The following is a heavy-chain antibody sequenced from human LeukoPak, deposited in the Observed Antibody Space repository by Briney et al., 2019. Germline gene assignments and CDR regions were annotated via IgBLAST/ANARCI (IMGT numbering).Heavy chain of an antibody. V-gene: IGHV3-7*03. D-gene: IGHD3-10*01. CDR1: GFTFSGYW. CDR2: IKKDGSEK. J-gene: IGHJ4*02. Sequence: TGGSLRLSCAASGFTFSGYWMSWVRQAPGKGLEWVANIKKDGSEKFYLESVKGRFTISRDNVRNSLFLQMNSLTVEDTARYFCARDGAARGSRSFGDWGQGTLVIVSS. CDR3: ARDGAARGSRSFGD.